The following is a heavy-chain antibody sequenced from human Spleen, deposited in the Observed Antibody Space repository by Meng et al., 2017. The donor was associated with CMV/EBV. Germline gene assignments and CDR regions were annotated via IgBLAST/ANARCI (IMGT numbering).Heavy chain of an antibody. CDR2: ISGSGGST. V-gene: IGHV3-23*01. J-gene: IGHJ4*02. Sequence: FPSGDVAMTWVRQAAGKGLEWVSAISGSGGSTYYADSVKGRFTISRDNSKNTLYLQMNSLRAEDTAVYYCAKARVVPAEGGMYYFDYWGQGTLVTVSS. CDR1: FPSGDVA. CDR3: AKARVVPAEGGMYYFDY. D-gene: IGHD2-2*01.